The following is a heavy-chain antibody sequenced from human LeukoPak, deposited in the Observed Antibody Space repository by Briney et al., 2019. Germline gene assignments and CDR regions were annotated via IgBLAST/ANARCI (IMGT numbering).Heavy chain of an antibody. Sequence: PSETLSLTCAVYGGSFSGYYWSWIRQPPGKGLEWIGEINHSGSTNYNPSLKSRVTISVDTSKNQFSLKLSSVTAADTAVYYCARLGDCGGDCYQDYWGQGTLVTVSS. V-gene: IGHV4-34*01. D-gene: IGHD2-21*02. CDR3: ARLGDCGGDCYQDY. CDR2: INHSGST. J-gene: IGHJ4*02. CDR1: GGSFSGYY.